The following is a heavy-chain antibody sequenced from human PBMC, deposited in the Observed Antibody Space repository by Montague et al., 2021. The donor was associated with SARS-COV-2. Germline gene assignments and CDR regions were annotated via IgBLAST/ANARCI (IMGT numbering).Heavy chain of an antibody. CDR2: IYYSGST. Sequence: TLSLTCTVSGGSISSGGYYWSWICQHPGKGLEWIGYIYYSGSTYYNPSLKSRVTISVDTSKNQFSLKLSSVTAADTAVYYCARVQGITMIVAGIGAFDIWGQGTMVTVSS. J-gene: IGHJ3*02. D-gene: IGHD3-22*01. V-gene: IGHV4-31*03. CDR1: GGSISSGGYY. CDR3: ARVQGITMIVAGIGAFDI.